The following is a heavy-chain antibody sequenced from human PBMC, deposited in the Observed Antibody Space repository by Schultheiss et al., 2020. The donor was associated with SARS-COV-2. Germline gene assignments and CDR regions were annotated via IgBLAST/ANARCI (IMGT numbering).Heavy chain of an antibody. CDR3: ASRAGHYYDILTGYYRNAYFFDY. V-gene: IGHV3-33*08. J-gene: IGHJ4*02. CDR2: IWYDGSNK. CDR1: GFTFSSYG. D-gene: IGHD3-9*01. Sequence: GGSLRLSCAASGFTFSSYGMHWVRQAPGKGLEWVAVIWYDGSNKYYADSVKGRFTISRDNAKNSLYLQMNSLRAEDTAVYYCASRAGHYYDILTGYYRNAYFFDYWGQGTLVTVSS.